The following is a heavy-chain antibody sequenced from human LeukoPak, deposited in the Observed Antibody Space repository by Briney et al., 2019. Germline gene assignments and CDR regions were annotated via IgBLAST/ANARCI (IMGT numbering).Heavy chain of an antibody. CDR1: GYSFTSYW. CDR3: ASGVGLGYSSKYYYYCGMDV. CDR2: IYPGDSDT. D-gene: IGHD5-18*01. Sequence: PGESLKISCKGSGYSFTSYWIGWVRQMPGKGLEWMGIIYPGDSDTRYSPSLQGQVTISADKSISTAYLQWSSLKASDTAMYYCASGVGLGYSSKYYYYCGMDVWGQGTTVTVSS. V-gene: IGHV5-51*01. J-gene: IGHJ6*02.